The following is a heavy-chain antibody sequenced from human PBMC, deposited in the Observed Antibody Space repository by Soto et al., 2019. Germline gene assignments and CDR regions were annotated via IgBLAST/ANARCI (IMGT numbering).Heavy chain of an antibody. V-gene: IGHV3-23*01. D-gene: IGHD1-26*01. CDR2: ISGSDDST. CDR3: AKDKSMGAGSYSYFDS. J-gene: IGHJ4*02. Sequence: GGSLRLSCAASGFTFSSYAMSWVRQAPGKGLEWVSFISGSDDSTYYADSVKGRFTISRDNSKNTLYLQINSLRAEDTTIYYCAKDKSMGAGSYSYFDSWGQGTLVTVSS. CDR1: GFTFSSYA.